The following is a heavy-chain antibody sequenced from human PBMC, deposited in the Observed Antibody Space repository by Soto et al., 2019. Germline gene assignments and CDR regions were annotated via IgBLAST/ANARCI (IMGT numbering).Heavy chain of an antibody. V-gene: IGHV3-30-3*01. CDR3: ARDRVTVATNGMDV. Sequence: GGALRLSSPASGFTFSSYAMHWVRQSPGKGLEWVAVISYDGSNKYYADSVKGRFTISRDNSKNTLYLQMNSLRAEDTAVYYCARDRVTVATNGMDVWGQGTTATVSS. CDR1: GFTFSSYA. D-gene: IGHD5-12*01. CDR2: ISYDGSNK. J-gene: IGHJ6*02.